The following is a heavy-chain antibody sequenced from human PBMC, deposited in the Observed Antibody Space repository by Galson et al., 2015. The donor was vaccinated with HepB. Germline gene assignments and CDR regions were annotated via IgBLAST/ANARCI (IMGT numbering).Heavy chain of an antibody. D-gene: IGHD5-18*01. Sequence: SLRLSCAASGFTFSSYSMNWVRQAPGKGLEWVSSISSSSSYIYYADSVKGRFTISRDNAKNSLYLQMNSLRAEDTAVYYCASLSSSYGSFDYWGQGTLVTVSS. CDR2: ISSSSSYI. CDR3: ASLSSSYGSFDY. CDR1: GFTFSSYS. J-gene: IGHJ4*02. V-gene: IGHV3-21*01.